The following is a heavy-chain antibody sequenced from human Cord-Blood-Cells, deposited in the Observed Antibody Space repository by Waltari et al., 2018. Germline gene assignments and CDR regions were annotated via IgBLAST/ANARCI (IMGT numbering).Heavy chain of an antibody. V-gene: IGHV4-34*01. CDR2: INHSGST. CDR3: ARGHGELLSSTSCFDY. CDR1: GGSFSGYY. J-gene: IGHJ4*02. D-gene: IGHD2-2*01. Sequence: QVQLQQWGAGLLKPSETLSLTCAVYGGSFSGYYWSWIRQPPGKGLEWIGEINHSGSTNYNPSVKSRVTISVDTSKNQFSLKLSSVTAADTAVYDCARGHGELLSSTSCFDYWGQGTLVTVSS.